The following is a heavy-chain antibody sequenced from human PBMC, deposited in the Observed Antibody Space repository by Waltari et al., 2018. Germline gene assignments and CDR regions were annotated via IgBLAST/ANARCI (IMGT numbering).Heavy chain of an antibody. J-gene: IGHJ4*02. V-gene: IGHV4-38-2*02. Sequence: QVQLQESGPGLVKPSETLSLTCTVSGYSISSGYYWGWIRQPPGKGLEWIGSIYHSGSTYYNPSLKSRVTISVDTSKNQFSLKLSSVTAADTAVYYCARDSYYYGSGSYYNYWGQGTLVTVSS. D-gene: IGHD3-10*01. CDR1: GYSISSGYY. CDR2: IYHSGST. CDR3: ARDSYYYGSGSYYNY.